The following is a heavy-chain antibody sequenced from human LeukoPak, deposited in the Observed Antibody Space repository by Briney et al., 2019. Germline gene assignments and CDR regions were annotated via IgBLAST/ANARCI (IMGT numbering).Heavy chain of an antibody. Sequence: SETLSLTCAVSAGSLISSNWCRCVRQPPGKGLEWIGEIYHSGSTNYNPSLKSRVTISVDKSKNQFSLKLSSVTAADTAVYYCARVPSGYDLGYFDYWGQGTLVTVSS. V-gene: IGHV4-4*02. CDR1: AGSLISSNW. J-gene: IGHJ4*02. D-gene: IGHD5-12*01. CDR3: ARVPSGYDLGYFDY. CDR2: IYHSGST.